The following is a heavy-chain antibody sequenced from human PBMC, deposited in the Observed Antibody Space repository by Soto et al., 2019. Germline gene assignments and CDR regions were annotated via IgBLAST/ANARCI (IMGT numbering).Heavy chain of an antibody. CDR3: ARGLGLYYFDD. V-gene: IGHV1-3*01. CDR2: INAGNGNT. D-gene: IGHD1-26*01. Sequence: GASVKVSCKASGYTFTSYAMHWVRQAPGQRLEWMGWINAGNGNTKYSQKFQGRVTITRDTSASSAYMELSSLRSEDTAVYYCARGLGLYYFDDWGQGTLVTVSS. J-gene: IGHJ4*02. CDR1: GYTFTSYA.